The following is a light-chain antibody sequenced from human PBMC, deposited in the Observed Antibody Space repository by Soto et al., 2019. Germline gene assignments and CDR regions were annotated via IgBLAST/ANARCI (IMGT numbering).Light chain of an antibody. J-gene: IGKJ1*01. Sequence: EIVLTQSPATLSLSPGERATLSCRASQSVSSYLAWYQQKPGQAPRLLIYDASNRATGIPDRFSGSGSGTDFTLTISRLEPEDFAVYYCQQYGGSPRTFGQGTKVEVK. V-gene: IGKV3-11*01. CDR2: DAS. CDR3: QQYGGSPRT. CDR1: QSVSSY.